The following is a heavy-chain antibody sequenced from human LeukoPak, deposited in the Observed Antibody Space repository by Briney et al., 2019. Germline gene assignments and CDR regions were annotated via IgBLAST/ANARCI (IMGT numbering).Heavy chain of an antibody. D-gene: IGHD2-15*01. V-gene: IGHV3-48*01. CDR3: ARVSQTPGGRGYFDY. J-gene: IGHJ4*02. CDR2: ISSSSSTI. Sequence: GGSLRLSCAASGFTFSSYSMNWVRQAQGKVLEWVSYISSSSSTIYYADSVKGRFTISRDNAKNSLYLQMNSLRAEDTAVYYCARVSQTPGGRGYFDYWGQGTLVTVSS. CDR1: GFTFSSYS.